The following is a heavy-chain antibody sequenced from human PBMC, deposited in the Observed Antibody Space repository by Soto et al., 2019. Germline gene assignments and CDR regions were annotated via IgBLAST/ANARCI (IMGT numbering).Heavy chain of an antibody. CDR3: AKTAAVDCSSTSCYWGYYYYYMDV. CDR1: GFTFSSYA. V-gene: IGHV3-23*01. J-gene: IGHJ6*03. Sequence: GGSLRLSCAASGFTFSSYAMSWVRQAPGKGLEWVSAISGSGGSTYYADSVKGRFTISRDNSKNTLYLQMNSLRAEDTAVYYCAKTAAVDCSSTSCYWGYYYYYMDVWGKGTTVTVSS. D-gene: IGHD2-2*01. CDR2: ISGSGGST.